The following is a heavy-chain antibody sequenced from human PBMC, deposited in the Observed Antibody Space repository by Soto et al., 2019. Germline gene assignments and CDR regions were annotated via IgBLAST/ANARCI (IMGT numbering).Heavy chain of an antibody. CDR2: IYSTGST. J-gene: IGHJ4*02. Sequence: QVQLQQSGPGLVRPSETLSLTCAVSGASFNTYAWTWIRQPPGKGLEWIGYIYSTGSTNYKPSLPSRVTLSIDTSKNQFSLNLTSVTGADTALYYCAREAWRKYFDPWGQGTMVTVSS. CDR1: GASFNTYA. CDR3: AREAWRKYFDP. V-gene: IGHV4-59*01.